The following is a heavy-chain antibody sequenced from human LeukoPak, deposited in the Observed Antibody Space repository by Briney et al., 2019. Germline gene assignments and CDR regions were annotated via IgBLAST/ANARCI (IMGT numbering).Heavy chain of an antibody. CDR1: GFTFSSYS. Sequence: PGGSLRLSCAASGFTFSSYSMNWVRQAPGQGLEWISSISRSISYTYYAESVKGRFTISRDNAKNSLYLQMNSLRSEDTAVYYCARDKIVPGVCAFDIWGQGTMVTVSS. V-gene: IGHV3-21*01. CDR3: ARDKIVPGVCAFDI. J-gene: IGHJ3*02. CDR2: ISRSISYT. D-gene: IGHD2-8*01.